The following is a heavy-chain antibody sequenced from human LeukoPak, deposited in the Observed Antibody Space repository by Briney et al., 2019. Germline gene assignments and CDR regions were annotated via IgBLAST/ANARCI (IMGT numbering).Heavy chain of an antibody. CDR2: VSNGGST. CDR3: ARSDHSHFVNWFDS. CDR1: GGSVSTSTHY. V-gene: IGHV4-39*01. D-gene: IGHD2-21*01. J-gene: IGHJ5*01. Sequence: PSETLSPTCTVSGGSVSTSTHYWGWIRHPPGKGLEWIGSVSNGGSTSYNPSLTSRISISVDTSKNQFSLKLNSVTAADTALYYCARSDHSHFVNWFDSWGQGILVAVSS.